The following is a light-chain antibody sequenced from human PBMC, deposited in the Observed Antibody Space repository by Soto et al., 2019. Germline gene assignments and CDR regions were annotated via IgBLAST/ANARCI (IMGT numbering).Light chain of an antibody. CDR1: QSVSSY. CDR3: QHYGNSLWT. J-gene: IGKJ1*01. Sequence: EIVLTESPATLSLSPGERATLSCRASQSVSSYLAWYQQKPGQAPRLLIYDASSRATDIPDRFSGSGSGTDFTLTISRLEPEDFAIYYCQHYGNSLWTFGQGTKVDIK. CDR2: DAS. V-gene: IGKV3-20*01.